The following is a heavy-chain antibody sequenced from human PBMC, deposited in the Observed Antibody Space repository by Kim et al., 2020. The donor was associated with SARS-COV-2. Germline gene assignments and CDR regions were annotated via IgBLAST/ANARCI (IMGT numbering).Heavy chain of an antibody. J-gene: IGHJ4*02. CDR3: ARYSGYDFGLFDY. Sequence: SETLSLTCTVSGGSISSSSYYWGWIRQPPGKGLEWIGSIYYSGSTYYNPSLKSRVTISVDTSKNQFSLKLSSVTAADTAVYYCARYSGYDFGLFDYWGQGTLVTVSS. V-gene: IGHV4-39*01. D-gene: IGHD5-12*01. CDR2: IYYSGST. CDR1: GGSISSSSYY.